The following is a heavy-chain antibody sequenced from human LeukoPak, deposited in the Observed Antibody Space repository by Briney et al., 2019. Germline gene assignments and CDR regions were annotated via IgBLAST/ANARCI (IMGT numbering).Heavy chain of an antibody. CDR2: ISNNGRST. D-gene: IGHD3-10*01. V-gene: IGHV3-64*02. CDR3: ARGLSGAPDY. Sequence: GGSLRLSCAGFGFTFSNHALHWVRQFPGKRLEYVSAISNNGRSTHYTDSVKGRFTVSRDNSKETVYLQLGSLRPEDTALYYCARGLSGAPDYWGRGTLITVSS. J-gene: IGHJ1*01. CDR1: GFTFSNHA.